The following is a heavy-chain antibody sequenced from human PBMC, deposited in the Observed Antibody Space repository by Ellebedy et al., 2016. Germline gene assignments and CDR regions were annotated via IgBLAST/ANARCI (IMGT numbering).Heavy chain of an antibody. Sequence: HTGGSLRLSCGASGFTFSSAWMHWFRQPPGKGLLWVSRINGDGSITNYADSVKGRFTISRDNAKTTLYLQMNSLRDDDTAVYYCSYNKLDHWGQGTLVTVSS. V-gene: IGHV3-74*01. CDR3: SYNKLDH. D-gene: IGHD5-24*01. J-gene: IGHJ4*02. CDR2: INGDGSIT. CDR1: GFTFSSAW.